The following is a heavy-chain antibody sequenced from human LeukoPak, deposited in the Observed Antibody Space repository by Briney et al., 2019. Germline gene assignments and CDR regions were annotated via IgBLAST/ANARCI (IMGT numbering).Heavy chain of an antibody. J-gene: IGHJ4*02. CDR3: TRAGRYCSGGSCYSFY. CDR1: GFIFSSYW. Sequence: GGSLRLSCAASGFIFSSYWMSWFRQAPGEGLEWVGFIRSKAHGGTTEYAASVKGRFTISRDDSKSIAYLQMDSLKTEDTAVYYCTRAGRYCSGGSCYSFYWGQGTLVTVSS. D-gene: IGHD2-15*01. V-gene: IGHV3-49*03. CDR2: IRSKAHGGTT.